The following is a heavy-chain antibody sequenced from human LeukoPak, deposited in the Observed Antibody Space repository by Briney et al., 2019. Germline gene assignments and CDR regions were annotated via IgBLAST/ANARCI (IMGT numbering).Heavy chain of an antibody. V-gene: IGHV3-23*01. D-gene: IGHD3-10*02. Sequence: GGSLRLSCATSGFTFSSYAMSWVRQAPGKGLEWVSGIGASGGSTYYADSVKGRFAISRDNSKNTLFLQLHNLRVEDTALYYCARDLHYYVAMDVWGQGTTVTVSS. CDR1: GFTFSSYA. J-gene: IGHJ6*02. CDR3: ARDLHYYVAMDV. CDR2: IGASGGST.